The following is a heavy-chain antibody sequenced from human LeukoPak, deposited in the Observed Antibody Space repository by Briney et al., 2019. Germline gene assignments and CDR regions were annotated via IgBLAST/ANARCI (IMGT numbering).Heavy chain of an antibody. V-gene: IGHV4-4*07. CDR3: ARVEDRGAYNWFDP. Sequence: SETLSLTCTVSGGSIGSYYWSWIRQPAGKGLEWIGRIYTSGSTNYNPSLKSRVTMSVDTSKNQFSLKLSSVTAADTAVYYCARVEDRGAYNWFDPWGQGTLVTVSS. CDR1: GGSIGSYY. D-gene: IGHD4/OR15-4a*01. J-gene: IGHJ5*02. CDR2: IYTSGST.